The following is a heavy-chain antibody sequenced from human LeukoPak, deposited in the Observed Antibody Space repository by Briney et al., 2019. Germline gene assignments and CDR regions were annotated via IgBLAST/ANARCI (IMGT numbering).Heavy chain of an antibody. Sequence: SETLSLTCTVSGGSISSYYLSWIRQPPGKGLEWIGYIYYSGSTNYNPSLKSRVTISVDTSKNQFSLKLSSVTAADTAVYYCARGGKWELPLDYWGQGTLVTVSS. D-gene: IGHD1-26*01. J-gene: IGHJ4*02. CDR2: IYYSGST. V-gene: IGHV4-59*01. CDR1: GGSISSYY. CDR3: ARGGKWELPLDY.